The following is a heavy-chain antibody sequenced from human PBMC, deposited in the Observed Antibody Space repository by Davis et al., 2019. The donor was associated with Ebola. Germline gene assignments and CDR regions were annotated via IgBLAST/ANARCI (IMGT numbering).Heavy chain of an antibody. CDR2: FIGSGGST. Sequence: GGSLRPSCPASGFTFSSYAMSWVRQAPGKGLEWVSAFIGSGGSTNYADSVKGWFTISRDNSKNTLYLQLNSRRAEDTAVYYCAKVYIVATIDYWGQGTLVTVSS. CDR3: AKVYIVATIDY. J-gene: IGHJ4*02. CDR1: GFTFSSYA. V-gene: IGHV3-23*01. D-gene: IGHD5-12*01.